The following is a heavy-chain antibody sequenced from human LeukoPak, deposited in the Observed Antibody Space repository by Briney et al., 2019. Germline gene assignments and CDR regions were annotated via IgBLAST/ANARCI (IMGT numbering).Heavy chain of an antibody. CDR1: GGSISSGNYS. CDR2: IYQSGST. Sequence: SETLSLTCAVSGGSISSGNYSWSWIRQPPGKGLEWIGNIYQSGSTYYNPSLKSRVTISVDRSKNQFSLKLSSVTAADTAVYYCARVGEMATILDYWGQGNLVTVSS. J-gene: IGHJ4*02. CDR3: ARVGEMATILDY. D-gene: IGHD5-24*01. V-gene: IGHV4-30-2*01.